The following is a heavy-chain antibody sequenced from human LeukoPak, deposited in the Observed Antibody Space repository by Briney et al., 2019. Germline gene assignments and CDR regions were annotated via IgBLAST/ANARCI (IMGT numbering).Heavy chain of an antibody. CDR2: FDPEDGET. Sequence: ASVTVSCKVSVYTLTELSMHWVRQAPGKGLEWMGGFDPEDGETIYAQKFQGRVTMTEDTSTDTAYMELSSLRSEDTAVYYCAYLYSYGSLHDYWGQGTLVTVSS. V-gene: IGHV1-24*01. J-gene: IGHJ4*02. CDR3: AYLYSYGSLHDY. CDR1: VYTLTELS. D-gene: IGHD5-18*01.